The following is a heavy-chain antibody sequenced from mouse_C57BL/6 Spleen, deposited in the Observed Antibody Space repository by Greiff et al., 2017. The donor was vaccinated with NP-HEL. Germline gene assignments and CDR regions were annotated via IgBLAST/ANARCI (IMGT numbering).Heavy chain of an antibody. V-gene: IGHV1-42*01. CDR2: INPSTGGT. J-gene: IGHJ4*01. CDR1: GYSFTGYY. D-gene: IGHD1-1*01. CDR3: ARKHYYGSSSYAMDY. Sequence: EVQLQQSGPELVKPGASVKISCKASGYSFTGYYMNWVKQSPEKSLEWIGEINPSTGGTTYNQKFKAKATLTVDKSSSTAYMQLKSLTSEDSAVYYCARKHYYGSSSYAMDYWGQGTSVTVSS.